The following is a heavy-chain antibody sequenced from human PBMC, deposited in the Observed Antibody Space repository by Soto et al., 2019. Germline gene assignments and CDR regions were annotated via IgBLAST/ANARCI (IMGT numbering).Heavy chain of an antibody. V-gene: IGHV2-5*02. J-gene: IGHJ4*02. CDR1: GFSLSSTSVA. CDR3: AHSVVVGLGYYFDY. CDR2: IYWADDK. Sequence: QITLKESGPTLVKPTQTLTLTCTFSGFSLSSTSVAVGWIRQPPGNALEWLALIYWADDKRYSPCLKSTLTMTKDPSKHPVVLTMTNMDPVDTATYYCAHSVVVGLGYYFDYRGEGTLVTVSS. D-gene: IGHD3-22*01.